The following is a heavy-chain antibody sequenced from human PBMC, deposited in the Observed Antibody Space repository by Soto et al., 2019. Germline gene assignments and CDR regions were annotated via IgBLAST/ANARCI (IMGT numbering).Heavy chain of an antibody. D-gene: IGHD3-22*01. CDR3: ARESRYYYDSSGYSPT. J-gene: IGHJ5*02. Sequence: GGSLRLSCAASGFTFSSYSMNWVRQAPGKGLEWVSYISSSSSTIYYADSVKGRFTISRDNAKNSLYLQMNSLRDEDTAVYYCARESRYYYDSSGYSPTWGQGTLVTVSS. CDR2: ISSSSSTI. V-gene: IGHV3-48*02. CDR1: GFTFSSYS.